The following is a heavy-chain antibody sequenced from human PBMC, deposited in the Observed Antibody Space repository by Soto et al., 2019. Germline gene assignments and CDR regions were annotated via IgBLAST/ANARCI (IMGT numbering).Heavy chain of an antibody. D-gene: IGHD6-13*01. CDR1: GGSISSYY. CDR2: IYYSGST. Sequence: KASETLSLTCTVSGGSISSYYWSWIRQPPGKGLEWIGYIYYSGSTNYNPSLKSRVTISVDTSKNQFSLKLSSVTAADTAVYYCARGVGIAAAGTYYYGMDVWGQGTTVTVSS. V-gene: IGHV4-59*01. J-gene: IGHJ6*02. CDR3: ARGVGIAAAGTYYYGMDV.